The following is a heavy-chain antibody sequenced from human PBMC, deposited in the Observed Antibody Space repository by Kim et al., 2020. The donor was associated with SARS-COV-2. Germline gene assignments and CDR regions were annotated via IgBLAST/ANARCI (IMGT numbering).Heavy chain of an antibody. V-gene: IGHV4-39*01. CDR3: ARQGTSSTSCLFDY. J-gene: IGHJ4*02. D-gene: IGHD2-2*01. Sequence: NPTLKSRVTISVDTSKNQFSLKLSSVTAADTAVYYCARQGTSSTSCLFDYWGQGTLVTVSS.